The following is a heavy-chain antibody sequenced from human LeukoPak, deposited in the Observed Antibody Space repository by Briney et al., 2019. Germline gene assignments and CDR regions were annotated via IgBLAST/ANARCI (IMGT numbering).Heavy chain of an antibody. CDR3: ARVTTGYSSSWLDY. CDR1: GFPFSSYA. D-gene: IGHD6-13*01. CDR2: ISDSGGST. Sequence: PGGSLRLSCSASGFPFSSYAMHWVRQAPGKGLEYVSAISDSGGSTYYADSVKGRFTISRDNSKNTLYLQMSSLRSEDTAVYYCARVTTGYSSSWLDYWGQGTLVTVSS. V-gene: IGHV3-64*04. J-gene: IGHJ4*02.